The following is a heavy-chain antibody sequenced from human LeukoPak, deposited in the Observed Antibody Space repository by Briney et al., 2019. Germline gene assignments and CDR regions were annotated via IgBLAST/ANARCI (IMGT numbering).Heavy chain of an antibody. V-gene: IGHV4-59*01. CDR3: ARVRSLYSSGWCSWYFDL. CDR1: GGSISSYY. D-gene: IGHD6-19*01. Sequence: PSETLSLTCTVSGGSISSYYWSWIRQPPGKGLEWIGYIYYSGSTNYNPSLKSRVTISVDTSKNQFSLKLSSVTAADTAVYYCARVRSLYSSGWCSWYFDLWGRGTLVTVSS. J-gene: IGHJ2*01. CDR2: IYYSGST.